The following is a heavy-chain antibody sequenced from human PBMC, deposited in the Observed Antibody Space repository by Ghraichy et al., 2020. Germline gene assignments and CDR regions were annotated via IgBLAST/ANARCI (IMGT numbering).Heavy chain of an antibody. V-gene: IGHV4-34*01. CDR3: ARDLYQLLIYWYFDL. J-gene: IGHJ2*01. D-gene: IGHD2-2*01. CDR1: GGSFSGYS. CDR2: INHSGST. Sequence: SQTLSLTCAVYGGSFSGYSWSWIRQSPGKGLEWIGEINHSGSTNYNPSLKSRVTISVDTSKNQFSLKLSSMTAADTAVYYCARDLYQLLIYWYFDLWGRGTLVTVSS.